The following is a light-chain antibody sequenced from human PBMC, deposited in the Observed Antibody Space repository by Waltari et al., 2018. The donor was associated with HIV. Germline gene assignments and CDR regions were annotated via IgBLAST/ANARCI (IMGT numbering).Light chain of an antibody. J-gene: IGLJ3*02. CDR3: STWDHSLSHWV. CDR2: RND. CDR1: ISNLGGNC. Sequence: QSVVTQPPSASGTPGQNISISCSGDISNLGGNCVYWYQQRPGTAPRLLIYRNDQRPSGVPDRFSGSKSATSASLAISGLRSEDEADYHCSTWDHSLSHWVFGGGTKVTVL. V-gene: IGLV1-47*01.